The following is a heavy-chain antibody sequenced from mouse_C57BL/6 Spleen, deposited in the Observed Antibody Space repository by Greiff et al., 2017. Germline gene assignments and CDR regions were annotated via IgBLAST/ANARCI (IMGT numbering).Heavy chain of an antibody. J-gene: IGHJ2*01. CDR3: ARSGGSSPFED. Sequence: QVQLQQPGAELVRPGSSVKLSCKASGYTFTSYWMHWVKQRPIQGLEWIGNIDPSDSETHYNQKFKDKATLTVDKSSSTAYMQLSSLTSEDSAVYYCARSGGSSPFEDWGQGAARTGSS. D-gene: IGHD1-3*01. CDR1: GYTFTSYW. CDR2: IDPSDSET. V-gene: IGHV1-52*01.